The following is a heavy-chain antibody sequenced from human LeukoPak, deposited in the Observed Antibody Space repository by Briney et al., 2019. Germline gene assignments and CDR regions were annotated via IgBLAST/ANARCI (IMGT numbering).Heavy chain of an antibody. CDR3: ATNRLDLTMVRGVIMGY. Sequence: ASVKVSCKVSGYTLTELSMHWVRQAPGKGLEWMGGFDPEDGETIYAQKFQGRVTMTEDTSTDTAYMELSSLRSEDTAVYYCATNRLDLTMVRGVIMGYWGQGTLVTVSS. V-gene: IGHV1-24*01. CDR1: GYTLTELS. CDR2: FDPEDGET. D-gene: IGHD3-10*01. J-gene: IGHJ4*02.